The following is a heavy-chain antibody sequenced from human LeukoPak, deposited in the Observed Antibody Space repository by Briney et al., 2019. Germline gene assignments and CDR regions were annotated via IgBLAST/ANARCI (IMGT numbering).Heavy chain of an antibody. V-gene: IGHV3-23*01. CDR1: GFTFTSYS. D-gene: IGHD1-26*01. Sequence: GGSLRLSCAASGFTFTSYSMNWVRQAPGKGLEWVSTISGGGGSTYYADSVKGRFTISRDNSENTLYVQVNSLRAEDTAVYYCAKGGKWDVTPFDYWGQGTLVTVSS. J-gene: IGHJ4*02. CDR2: ISGGGGST. CDR3: AKGGKWDVTPFDY.